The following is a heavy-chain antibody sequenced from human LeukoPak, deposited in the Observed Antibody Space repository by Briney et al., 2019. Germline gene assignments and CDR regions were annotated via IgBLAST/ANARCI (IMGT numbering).Heavy chain of an antibody. J-gene: IGHJ4*02. D-gene: IGHD6-19*01. CDR1: GFTFDDYA. Sequence: GGSLRLSCAASGFTFDDYAMHWVRQAPGKGLEWVSGISWNSGSIGYADSVKGRFTISRDNAKNSLYLQMNSLRAEDTALYYCAADSSGWCGLDSWGQGTLVTVSS. CDR2: ISWNSGSI. CDR3: AADSSGWCGLDS. V-gene: IGHV3-9*01.